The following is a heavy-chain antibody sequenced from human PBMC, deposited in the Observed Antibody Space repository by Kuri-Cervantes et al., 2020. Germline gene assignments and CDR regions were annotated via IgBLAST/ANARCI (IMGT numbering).Heavy chain of an antibody. CDR1: GFTFSSYA. J-gene: IGHJ6*02. D-gene: IGHD6-13*01. CDR3: AKDIAAAGTSYHYYGMDV. CDR2: ISWNSGSI. V-gene: IGHV3-9*01. Sequence: SLKISCAASGFTFSSYAMHWVRQAPGKGLEWVSGISWNSGSIGYADSVKGRFTISRDNAKNSLYLQMNSLRAEDTALYYCAKDIAAAGTSYHYYGMDVWGQGTTVTVSS.